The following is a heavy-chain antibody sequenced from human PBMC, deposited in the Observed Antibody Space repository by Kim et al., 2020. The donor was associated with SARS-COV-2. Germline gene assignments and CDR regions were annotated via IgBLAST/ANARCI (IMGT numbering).Heavy chain of an antibody. CDR3: AKDGSGSASSGFDY. V-gene: IGHV3-30*18. CDR2: ISYDGSNK. D-gene: IGHD3-10*01. Sequence: GGSLRLSCAASGFTFSSYGMHWVRQAPGKGLEWVAVISYDGSNKYYADSVKGRFTISRDNSKNTLYLQMNSLRAEDTAVYYCAKDGSGSASSGFDYWGQGTLVTVSS. CDR1: GFTFSSYG. J-gene: IGHJ4*02.